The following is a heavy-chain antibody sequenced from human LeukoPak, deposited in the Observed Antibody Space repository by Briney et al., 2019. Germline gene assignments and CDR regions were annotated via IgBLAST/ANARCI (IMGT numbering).Heavy chain of an antibody. CDR1: GFTFSSYW. V-gene: IGHV3-74*01. CDR3: AKDSRDGYKPFDY. CDR2: INSDGSST. Sequence: GGSLRLSCAASGFTFSSYWMHWVRQAPGKGLVWVSRINSDGSSTSYADSVKGRFTISRDNSKNTLYLQMNSLRAEDTAVYYCAKDSRDGYKPFDYWGQGTLVTVSS. J-gene: IGHJ4*02. D-gene: IGHD5-24*01.